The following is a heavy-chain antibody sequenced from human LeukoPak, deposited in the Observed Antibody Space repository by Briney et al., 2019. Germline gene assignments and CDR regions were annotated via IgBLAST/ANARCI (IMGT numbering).Heavy chain of an antibody. V-gene: IGHV4-59*01. J-gene: IGHJ3*02. D-gene: IGHD3-9*01. Sequence: PSETLSLTCTVSGGSISSYYWSWIRLPPGKGLEWIGYLSKSGNTNYSPSLKSRVTIFGDTSKNQFFPKLSSVTAADTAMYYCARARYVNGFYAFDIWGQGTLVTVSS. CDR3: ARARYVNGFYAFDI. CDR1: GGSISSYY. CDR2: LSKSGNT.